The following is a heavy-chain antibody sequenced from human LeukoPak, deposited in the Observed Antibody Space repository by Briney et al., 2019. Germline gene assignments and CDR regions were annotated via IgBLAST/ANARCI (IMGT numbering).Heavy chain of an antibody. CDR1: GFTFSSYA. CDR3: AKRSAAPYKYYYYHMDV. V-gene: IGHV3-23*01. CDR2: ISGSGGST. Sequence: GGSLRLSCAASGFTFSSYAMSWVRQAPGKGLEWVSAISGSGGSTYYADSVKGRFTISRDNSKNTLYLQMNSLRAEDTAVYYCAKRSAAPYKYYYYHMDVWGKGTTVTVSS. D-gene: IGHD6-13*01. J-gene: IGHJ6*03.